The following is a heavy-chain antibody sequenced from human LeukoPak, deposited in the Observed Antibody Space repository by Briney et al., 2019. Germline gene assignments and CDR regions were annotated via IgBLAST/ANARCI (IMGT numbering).Heavy chain of an antibody. D-gene: IGHD1-26*01. Sequence: GGSLRLSCAASGFTFSSYAMSWVRQAPGKGLEWVSSISSSSSYIYYADSVKGRFTISRDNAKNSLYLQMNSLRAEDTAVYYCARELRGATHVSPFDYWGQGTLVTVSS. CDR2: ISSSSSYI. CDR1: GFTFSSYA. J-gene: IGHJ4*02. CDR3: ARELRGATHVSPFDY. V-gene: IGHV3-21*01.